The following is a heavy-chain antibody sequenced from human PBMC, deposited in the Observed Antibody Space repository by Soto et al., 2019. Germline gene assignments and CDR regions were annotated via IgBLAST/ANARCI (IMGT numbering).Heavy chain of an antibody. J-gene: IGHJ5*02. CDR2: IYHSGTT. CDR1: GGSISSGGYY. Sequence: QVQLQESGPGLVKPSQTLSLTCTVSGGSISSGGYYWSWIRQHPGKGLEWIGYIYHSGTTYYNPATKSPVTISVDTSKNQFSLKPTSVTAADTAVYYCARVRGNPLLGWFDPWGQGTLVTVSS. CDR3: ARVRGNPLLGWFDP. D-gene: IGHD2-2*01. V-gene: IGHV4-31*01.